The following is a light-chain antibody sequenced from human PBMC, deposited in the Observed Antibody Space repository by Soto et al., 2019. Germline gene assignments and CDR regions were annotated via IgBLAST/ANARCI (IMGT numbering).Light chain of an antibody. J-gene: IGKJ4*01. CDR2: GAS. V-gene: IGKV3-15*01. CDR3: QQYNNWPLT. CDR1: QSVSRN. Sequence: EVVMTQSPATLSVCPGERATLSCRASQSVSRNLAWYQQKPGQAPRLLISGASARATGVPARFSGSGSGTDFALNVSSLQSEGFAVYYCQQYNNWPLTFGGGTTVEIK.